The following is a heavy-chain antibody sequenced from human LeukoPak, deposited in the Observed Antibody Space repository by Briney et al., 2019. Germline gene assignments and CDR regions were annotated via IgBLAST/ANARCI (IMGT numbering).Heavy chain of an antibody. J-gene: IGHJ4*02. Sequence: GGSLRLSCAASGFTFSSYGMHWVRQAPGKGLEWVAFIRYDGSNKYYADPVKGRFTISRDNSKNTLYLQMNSLRAEDTAVYYCAKELRWSKKGDYWGQGTLVTVSS. CDR3: AKELRWSKKGDY. D-gene: IGHD4-23*01. CDR1: GFTFSSYG. CDR2: IRYDGSNK. V-gene: IGHV3-30*02.